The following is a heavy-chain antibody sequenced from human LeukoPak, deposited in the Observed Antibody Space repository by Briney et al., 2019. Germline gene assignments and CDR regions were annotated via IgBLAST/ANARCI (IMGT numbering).Heavy chain of an antibody. D-gene: IGHD5-12*01. J-gene: IGHJ4*02. CDR2: ISSSRTTV. Sequence: GGSLRLPCAVSGFTFSNSGLHWVRQAPGKGLEWLSYISSSRTTVYSADSVKGRFTISRDNAKNSLYLQMNSLRDEDTAVYFCARDSATAFDYWGQGTLVTVSS. CDR1: GFTFSNSG. CDR3: ARDSATAFDY. V-gene: IGHV3-48*02.